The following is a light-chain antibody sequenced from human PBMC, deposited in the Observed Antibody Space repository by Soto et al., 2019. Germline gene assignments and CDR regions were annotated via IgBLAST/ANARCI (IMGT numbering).Light chain of an antibody. CDR3: CSYAGNNTVYV. CDR2: EVS. V-gene: IGLV2-8*01. CDR1: SSDVGGYNF. J-gene: IGLJ1*01. Sequence: QSALTQPPSASGSPGQSVTISCTGTSSDVGGYNFVSWYQQYPGKAPKVMIYEVSKRPSGVPDRFSGSKSGNTASLTVSGLQAEDEADYYCCSYAGNNTVYVSGTGTKLTVL.